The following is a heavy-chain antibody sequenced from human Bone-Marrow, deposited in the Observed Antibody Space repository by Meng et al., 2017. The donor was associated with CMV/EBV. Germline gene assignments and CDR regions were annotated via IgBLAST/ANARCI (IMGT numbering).Heavy chain of an antibody. D-gene: IGHD3-22*01. Sequence: GESLKISCAASGFTFSSYAMHWVRQAPGKGLEWVANIRFDGTNKYHADSVKGRFTISRDNSKNTLYLQMNSLRAEDTAVYYCAKRGDSSGTYAMAVWGPGHTVTGAS. CDR1: GFTFSSYA. CDR2: IRFDGTNK. CDR3: AKRGDSSGTYAMAV. V-gene: IGHV3-30*02. J-gene: IGHJ6*01.